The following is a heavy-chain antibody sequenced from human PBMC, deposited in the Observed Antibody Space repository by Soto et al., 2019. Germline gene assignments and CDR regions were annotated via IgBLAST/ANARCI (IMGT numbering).Heavy chain of an antibody. D-gene: IGHD1-1*01. CDR1: GQSFSGHS. J-gene: IGHJ4*02. CDR3: ERGSGIVALPGELEDVKYDY. Sequence: QVQLQQWGAGLVKPSETLSLSCAVYGQSFSGHSWAWIRQPPGKGLEWIGEIKESGSTYYNPSLKSRVTISTDTSKNQFSLNLSSVSAADTAAYFCERGSGIVALPGELEDVKYDYWGQGTLVNVSS. V-gene: IGHV4-34*01. CDR2: IKESGST.